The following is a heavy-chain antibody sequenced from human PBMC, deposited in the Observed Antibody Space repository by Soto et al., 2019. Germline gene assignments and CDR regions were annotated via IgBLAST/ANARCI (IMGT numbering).Heavy chain of an antibody. V-gene: IGHV1-18*01. J-gene: IGHJ4*02. CDR3: ARERVYCSGGSCIRTFDY. Sequence: GASVKVSCKASGYTFTSYGISWVRQAPGQGLEWMGWISAYNGNTNYAQKLQGRVTMTTDTSTSTAYMELRSLRSDDTAVYYCARERVYCSGGSCIRTFDYWGQGTLVTVSS. CDR1: GYTFTSYG. D-gene: IGHD2-15*01. CDR2: ISAYNGNT.